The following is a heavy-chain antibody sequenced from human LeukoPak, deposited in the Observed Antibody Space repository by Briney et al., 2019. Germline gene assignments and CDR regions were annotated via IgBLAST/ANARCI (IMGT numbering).Heavy chain of an antibody. CDR1: GYTFTGYY. V-gene: IGHV1-2*02. J-gene: IGHJ6*03. CDR3: ARRGGKNYGDYLLYYYYMDV. CDR2: INPNSGGT. Sequence: ASVKVSCKASGYTFTGYYMHWVRRAPGQGLEWMGWINPNSGGTNYAQKFQGRVTMTTDTSTSTAYMELRSLRSDDTAMFYCARRGGKNYGDYLLYYYYMDVWGKGTTVTVSS. D-gene: IGHD4-17*01.